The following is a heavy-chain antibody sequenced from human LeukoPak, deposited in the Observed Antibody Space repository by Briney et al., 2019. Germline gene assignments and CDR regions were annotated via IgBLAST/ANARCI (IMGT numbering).Heavy chain of an antibody. V-gene: IGHV4-34*01. CDR1: GGSFSGYY. Sequence: SETLSLTCAVYGGSFSGYYWSWIREPPGKGLEWIGEINHSRSTNYNPSLKSRVTISVDTSKNQFSLKLSSVTAADTAVYYCARGRSDALRHFDWSGYYYYGMDVWGQGTTATVSS. CDR2: INHSRST. J-gene: IGHJ6*02. CDR3: ARGRSDALRHFDWSGYYYYGMDV. D-gene: IGHD3-9*01.